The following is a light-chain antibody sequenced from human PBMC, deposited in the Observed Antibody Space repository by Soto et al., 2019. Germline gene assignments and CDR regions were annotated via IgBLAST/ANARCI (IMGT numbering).Light chain of an antibody. CDR1: QSVSTY. CDR3: QQRSDWPPLT. J-gene: IGKJ4*01. Sequence: EIVLTQSPATLSLSPGERASLSCRASQSVSTYLAWYQHKPGQAPTLLIYDASNRATGVPVRFSGSWSGTDFTLTISSLEAEDFAVYYCQQRSDWPPLTFGGGTKVEIK. CDR2: DAS. V-gene: IGKV3-11*01.